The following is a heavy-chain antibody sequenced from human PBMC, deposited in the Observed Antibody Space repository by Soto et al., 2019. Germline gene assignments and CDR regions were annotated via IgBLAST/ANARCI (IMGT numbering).Heavy chain of an antibody. V-gene: IGHV3-23*01. J-gene: IGHJ6*02. Sequence: EVQLLESGGGLVQPGGSLRLSCAASGFTFSNYAMSWVRQAPGKGLEWVSSISSSGGTIYYADSVKGRFTISRDNYKNTLYLQVNSLRAEDTAIYCCAKDQVAARRYYYDGRDVWGQGTTVTVSS. CDR3: AKDQVAARRYYYDGRDV. D-gene: IGHD6-6*01. CDR1: GFTFSNYA. CDR2: ISSSGGTI.